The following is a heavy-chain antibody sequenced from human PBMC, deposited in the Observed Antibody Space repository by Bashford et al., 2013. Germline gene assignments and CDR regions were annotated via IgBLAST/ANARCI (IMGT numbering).Heavy chain of an antibody. CDR2: IWDHGRDQ. CDR3: ASEYSRSSGEYFQH. V-gene: IGHV3-33*01. J-gene: IGHJ1*01. Sequence: VRQAPGEGLDWVALIWDHGRDQRYADSVKGRFTISRDNSKNTLYLQMNSLRAEDTGIYYCASEYSRSSGEYFQHWGQGALVTVSS. D-gene: IGHD6-6*01.